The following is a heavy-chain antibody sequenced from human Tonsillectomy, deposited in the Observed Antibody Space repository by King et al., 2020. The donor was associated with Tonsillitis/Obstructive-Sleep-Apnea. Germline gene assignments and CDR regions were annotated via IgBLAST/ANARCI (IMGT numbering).Heavy chain of an antibody. D-gene: IGHD6-6*01. J-gene: IGHJ4*02. CDR3: ARTGPYSSSSRFDY. V-gene: IGHV1-46*01. CDR2: INPSGGST. Sequence: QLVQSGAEVKKPGASVKVSCKASVYTFTSYYMHWVRQAPGQGLEWVGMINPSGGSTSYAQKFQGRVTMTRGTSTSAVYMELSGLTSEDTAGYYCARTGPYSSSSRFDYWGQGTLVTVSS. CDR1: VYTFTSYY.